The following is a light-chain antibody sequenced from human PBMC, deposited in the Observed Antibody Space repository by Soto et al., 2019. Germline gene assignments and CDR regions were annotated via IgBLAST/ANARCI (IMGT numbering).Light chain of an antibody. J-gene: IGKJ1*01. CDR2: AAS. Sequence: DIHMTQSPSTLSASVGDRVTISCRASQSLSSRLAWYQQKPGKAPKLLIYAASSLQSGVPSRFSGSGSGTDFTLTISSLQPEDFATYYCQQSYSTWTFGQGTKVDIK. V-gene: IGKV1-39*01. CDR3: QQSYSTWT. CDR1: QSLSSR.